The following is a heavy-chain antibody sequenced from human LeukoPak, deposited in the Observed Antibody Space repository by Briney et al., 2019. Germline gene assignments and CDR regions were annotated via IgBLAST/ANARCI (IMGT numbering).Heavy chain of an antibody. V-gene: IGHV3-30*02. Sequence: PGGSLRLSCAASGFTFSSYGMHWVRQAPSKGLERVAFIRYDGSNKYYADSVKGRFTISRDNSKNTLYLQMNSLRAEDTAVYYCAKGEIAAAGHFDYWGQGTLVTVSS. CDR2: IRYDGSNK. D-gene: IGHD6-13*01. J-gene: IGHJ4*02. CDR3: AKGEIAAAGHFDY. CDR1: GFTFSSYG.